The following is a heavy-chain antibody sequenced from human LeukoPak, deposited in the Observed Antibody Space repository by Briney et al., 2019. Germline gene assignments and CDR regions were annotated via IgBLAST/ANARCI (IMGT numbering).Heavy chain of an antibody. V-gene: IGHV3-7*02. D-gene: IGHD6-19*01. J-gene: IGHJ2*01. CDR2: IKEDGSEK. CDR1: GFTFTSYW. Sequence: GGSLRLSCAASGFTFTSYWMSWVRQAPGKGLEWVANIKEDGSEKYYVDSVKGRFTISRDNAKNSLYLQMNSLRAEDTAVYYCARHPAYSSGPYWYFDLWGRGTLVTASS. CDR3: ARHPAYSSGPYWYFDL.